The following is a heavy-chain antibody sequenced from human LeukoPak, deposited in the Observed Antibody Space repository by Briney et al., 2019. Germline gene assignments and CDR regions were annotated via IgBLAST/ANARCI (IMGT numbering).Heavy chain of an antibody. J-gene: IGHJ4*02. CDR1: GGSISSYY. CDR3: ARGFGEQPFDY. D-gene: IGHD3-16*01. CDR2: IYYSGST. Sequence: SETLSLTCTVSGGSISSYYWSWIRQPPGKGLEWIGYIYYSGSTNYNPSLKSRVTISVDTSKDQFSLKLSSVTAADTAVYYCARGFGEQPFDYRGQGTLVTVSS. V-gene: IGHV4-59*01.